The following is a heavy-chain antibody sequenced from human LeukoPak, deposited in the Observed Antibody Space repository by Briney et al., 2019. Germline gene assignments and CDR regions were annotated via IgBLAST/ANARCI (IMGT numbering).Heavy chain of an antibody. J-gene: IGHJ4*02. CDR3: STDLHFGYCTATSCANY. CDR2: IRSTPDGGAT. V-gene: IGHV3-15*01. D-gene: IGHD2-2*03. CDR1: GFTFNSSW. Sequence: GGSLGLSCAASGFTFNSSWMTWVRQAPGKGLEWVGRIRSTPDGGATDYDAPVKGRFTISRDDSKNTLYLQMSSLRTEDTAVYYCSTDLHFGYCTATSCANYWGQGTLVTVSS.